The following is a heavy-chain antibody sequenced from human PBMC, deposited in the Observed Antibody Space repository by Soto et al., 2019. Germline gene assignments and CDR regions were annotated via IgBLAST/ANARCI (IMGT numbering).Heavy chain of an antibody. Sequence: GGSLRLSCAASGFTFSSYGMHWVRQAPGKGLEWVAVISYDGSNKYYADSVKGRFTISRDNSKNTLYLQMNSLRAEDTAVYYCEIYSSGWYPLDYWGQGTLVTVSS. J-gene: IGHJ4*02. CDR2: ISYDGSNK. V-gene: IGHV3-30*03. D-gene: IGHD6-19*01. CDR3: EIYSSGWYPLDY. CDR1: GFTFSSYG.